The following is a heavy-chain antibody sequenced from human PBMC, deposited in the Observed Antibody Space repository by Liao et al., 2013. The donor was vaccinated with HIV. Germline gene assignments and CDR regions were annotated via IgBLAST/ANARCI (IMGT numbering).Heavy chain of an antibody. D-gene: IGHD4/OR15-4a*01. Sequence: QLQLQESASGLLKPSQTLSLTCAVSGGSISSAGYSWSWIRQPPGKGLEWIGYIYHGRSAYYNPSLKSRVTISEDSSKNQFSLNLTSVTAADTAVYYCARLREFYGDSGYFDYWGHGTLVTVSS. CDR1: GGSISSAGYS. CDR3: ARLREFYGDSGYFDY. CDR2: IYHGRSA. V-gene: IGHV4-30-2*01. J-gene: IGHJ4*01.